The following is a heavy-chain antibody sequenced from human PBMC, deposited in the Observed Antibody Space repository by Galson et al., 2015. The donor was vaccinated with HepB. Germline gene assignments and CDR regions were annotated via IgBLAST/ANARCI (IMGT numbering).Heavy chain of an antibody. CDR2: IIPILGIA. V-gene: IGHV1-69*04. D-gene: IGHD3-3*01. CDR1: GGTFSSYA. J-gene: IGHJ6*02. CDR3: ARSTYYDFWSGYSSDYNYYGMDV. Sequence: SVKVSCKASGGTFSSYAISWVRQAPGQGLEWMGRIIPILGIANYAQKFQGRVTITADKSTSTAYMELSSLRSEDTAVYYCARSTYYDFWSGYSSDYNYYGMDVWGQGTTVTVSS.